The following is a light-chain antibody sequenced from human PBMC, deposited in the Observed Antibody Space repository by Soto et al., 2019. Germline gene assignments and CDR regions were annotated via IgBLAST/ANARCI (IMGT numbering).Light chain of an antibody. V-gene: IGLV1-44*01. CDR1: RSNIGTKT. CDR2: GSN. J-gene: IGLJ1*01. Sequence: QSVLTQPPSASGTPGQRVTISCSGSRSNIGTKTVNWYQHLPGTAPKLLIFGSNLRPSGVPDRFSGSKSGTSASLAISGLQSEDEADYYCAAWDDSLNGYLFGTGTKVTVL. CDR3: AAWDDSLNGYL.